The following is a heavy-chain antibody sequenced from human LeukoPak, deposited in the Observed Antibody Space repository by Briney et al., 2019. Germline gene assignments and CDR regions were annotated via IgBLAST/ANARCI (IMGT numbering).Heavy chain of an antibody. Sequence: SETLSLTFTVSGGSISSYYWSWIRQPPGKGLEWIGYIYYSGSTNYNPSLKSRVTISVDTSKNQFSLKLSSVTAADTAVYYCAREGYSSGWYRDAFDIWGQGTMVTVSS. V-gene: IGHV4-59*01. CDR1: GGSISSYY. CDR3: AREGYSSGWYRDAFDI. J-gene: IGHJ3*02. CDR2: IYYSGST. D-gene: IGHD6-19*01.